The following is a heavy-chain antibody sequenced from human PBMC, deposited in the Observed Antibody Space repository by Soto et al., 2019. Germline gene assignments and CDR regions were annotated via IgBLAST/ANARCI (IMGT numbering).Heavy chain of an antibody. J-gene: IGHJ5*02. Sequence: GQGLEWMGGIIPIFGTANYAQKFQARVTITADESTSTAYMELSSLRSEDTAVYYCARDRGPSSGYYPYWFDPWGQGTLVTVSS. V-gene: IGHV1-69*01. CDR2: IIPIFGTA. CDR3: ARDRGPSSGYYPYWFDP. D-gene: IGHD3-22*01.